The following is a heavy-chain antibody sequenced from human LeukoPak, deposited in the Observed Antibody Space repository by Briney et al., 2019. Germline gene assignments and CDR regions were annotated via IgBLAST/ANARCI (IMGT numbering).Heavy chain of an antibody. Sequence: GGSLRLSCPAPGFPFTNYPMNWFRQLQGKGLNWSSSIIGGGETTYYADSAKGRFTISRDNSQNTLYLQMNSLRAEDTAVYYCARDYADYVGYFFFDYWGQGTLVTVSS. CDR2: IIGGGETT. D-gene: IGHD4-17*01. V-gene: IGHV3-23*01. CDR3: ARDYADYVGYFFFDY. J-gene: IGHJ4*02. CDR1: GFPFTNYP.